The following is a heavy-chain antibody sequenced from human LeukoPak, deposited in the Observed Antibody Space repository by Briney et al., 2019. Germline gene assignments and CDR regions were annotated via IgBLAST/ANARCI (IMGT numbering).Heavy chain of an antibody. D-gene: IGHD3-22*01. V-gene: IGHV1-18*01. Sequence: GASVKVSCKASVYTFTSSGISWVRQDPGQGLEWMGWISAYNGNTNYAQKLQGRVTMTTDTSTSTAYMELRSLRSDDTAVYYCARDPGVLVVVTIFDYWGQGTLVTVSS. CDR2: ISAYNGNT. CDR1: VYTFTSSG. J-gene: IGHJ4*02. CDR3: ARDPGVLVVVTIFDY.